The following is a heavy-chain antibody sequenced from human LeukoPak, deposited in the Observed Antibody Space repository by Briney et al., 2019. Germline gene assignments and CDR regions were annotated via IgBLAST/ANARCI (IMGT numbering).Heavy chain of an antibody. V-gene: IGHV3-30-3*01. CDR3: ARDFFQLLPNPYGMDV. CDR1: GFTFSSYA. CDR2: ISYDGSNK. Sequence: GGSLRLSCAASGFTFSSYAMHWVRQAPGKGLEWVAVISYDGSNKYYADSVKGRFTISRDNSKNTLYLQMNSLRAEDTAVYYCARDFFQLLPNPYGMDVWGQGTTVTVSS. J-gene: IGHJ6*02. D-gene: IGHD2-2*01.